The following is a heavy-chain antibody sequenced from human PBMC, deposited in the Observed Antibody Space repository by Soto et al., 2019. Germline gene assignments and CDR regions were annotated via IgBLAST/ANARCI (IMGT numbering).Heavy chain of an antibody. D-gene: IGHD3-22*01. J-gene: IGHJ6*02. CDR1: GFTFSSYG. Sequence: QVQLVESGGGVVQPGRSLRLSCAASGFTFSSYGMHWVRQAPGKGLEWVAVIWYDGSNKYYADSVKGRFTISRDNSKNTLYLQMNSLRAEDTAVYYCARDPFSADSSGSADVWGQGTTVTVSS. CDR3: ARDPFSADSSGSADV. CDR2: IWYDGSNK. V-gene: IGHV3-33*01.